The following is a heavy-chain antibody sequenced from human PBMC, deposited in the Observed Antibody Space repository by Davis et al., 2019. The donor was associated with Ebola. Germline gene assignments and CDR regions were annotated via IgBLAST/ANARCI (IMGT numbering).Heavy chain of an antibody. CDR1: GGSFSGYY. D-gene: IGHD6-6*01. V-gene: IGHV4-34*01. CDR2: INHSGST. Sequence: MPSETLSLTCAVYGGSFSGYYWSWIRQPPGKGLEWIGEINHSGSTNYNPSLKSRATISVDTSKNQFSLKLRSVTAADTAVYYCGRVDSSSVYWGQGTLVTVSS. CDR3: GRVDSSSVY. J-gene: IGHJ4*02.